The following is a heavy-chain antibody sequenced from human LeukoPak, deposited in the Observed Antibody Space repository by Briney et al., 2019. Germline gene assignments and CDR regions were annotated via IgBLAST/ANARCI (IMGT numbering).Heavy chain of an antibody. Sequence: GPSVRVPCRVSVYPFPGCGLRGVPQPPGQGLEGMGGISAYKGNTNYAQKRQGRVTMTTDTSTSTAYMELRSLRSDDTAVYYCARSLSKGSSSPYYYWGQGTLVTVSS. CDR3: ARSLSKGSSSPYYY. V-gene: IGHV1-18*01. J-gene: IGHJ4*02. CDR1: VYPFPGCG. CDR2: ISAYKGNT. D-gene: IGHD6-6*01.